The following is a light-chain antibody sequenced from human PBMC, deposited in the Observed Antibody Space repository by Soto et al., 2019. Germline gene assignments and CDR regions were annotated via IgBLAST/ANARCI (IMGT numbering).Light chain of an antibody. Sequence: EIVLTQPPGTLSLSPGERATLSCRASQSVSSSYLAWYQQKPGQAPRLLIYGASSRATGIPDRFSGSGSGTDFTLTISTLEPEDFAVYYCQLGTFGQGTKVEIK. CDR1: QSVSSSY. CDR2: GAS. V-gene: IGKV3-20*01. CDR3: QLGT. J-gene: IGKJ1*01.